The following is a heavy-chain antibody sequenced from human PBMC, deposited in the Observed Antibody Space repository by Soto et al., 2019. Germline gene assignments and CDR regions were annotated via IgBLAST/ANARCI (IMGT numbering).Heavy chain of an antibody. V-gene: IGHV1-3*01. J-gene: IGHJ3*02. Sequence: ASVKVSCKASGYTFTSYAMHWVRQAPGQRLEWMGWINAGNGNTKYSQKFQGRVTITRDKSTSTAYMELSSLRSEDTAVYYCARSPGYCSSTSCYGNAFDIWGQGTMVTVSS. CDR2: INAGNGNT. D-gene: IGHD2-2*01. CDR3: ARSPGYCSSTSCYGNAFDI. CDR1: GYTFTSYA.